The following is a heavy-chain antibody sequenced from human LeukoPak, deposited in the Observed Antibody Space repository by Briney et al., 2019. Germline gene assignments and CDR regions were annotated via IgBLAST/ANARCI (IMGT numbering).Heavy chain of an antibody. Sequence: GGSLRLSCAASGFTLRSYDMSWVRQAPGKGLEWVAATSGSGVNSYYADSVRGRFTTSRDNSQNTLYLQMDSLRAEDTALYYCAKEYSGYDFDYWGQGTLVTVSS. J-gene: IGHJ4*02. CDR2: TSGSGVNS. CDR1: GFTLRSYD. V-gene: IGHV3-23*01. D-gene: IGHD5-12*01. CDR3: AKEYSGYDFDY.